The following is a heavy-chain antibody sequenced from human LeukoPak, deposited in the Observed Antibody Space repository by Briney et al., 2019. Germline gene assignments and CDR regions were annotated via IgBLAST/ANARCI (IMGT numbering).Heavy chain of an antibody. D-gene: IGHD3-3*01. J-gene: IGHJ5*02. V-gene: IGHV4-59*11. Sequence: SETLSLTCTVSGGSITSHYWNWLRQTPGKGLEWIGYIYYSANTNYNPSLKSRVTILVDTPKNHVSLRLSSVTAADTAVYYCARVVGVRFLEWLPRFDPWGQGTLVTVSS. CDR2: IYYSANT. CDR1: GGSITSHY. CDR3: ARVVGVRFLEWLPRFDP.